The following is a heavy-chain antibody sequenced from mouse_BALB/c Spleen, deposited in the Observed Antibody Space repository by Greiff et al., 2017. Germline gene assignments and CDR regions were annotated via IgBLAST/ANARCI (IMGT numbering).Heavy chain of an antibody. CDR3: ARIGGRWENAMDY. V-gene: IGHV8-8*01. J-gene: IGHJ4*01. Sequence: QVTLKESGPGILQPSQTLSLTCSFSGFSLSTSGMGVGWIRQPSGKGLEWLAHIWWDDDKRYNPALKSRLTISKDTSSNQVFLKIASVDTADTATYYCARIGGRWENAMDYWGQGTSVTVSS. CDR2: IWWDDDK. CDR1: GFSLSTSGMG. D-gene: IGHD1-1*02.